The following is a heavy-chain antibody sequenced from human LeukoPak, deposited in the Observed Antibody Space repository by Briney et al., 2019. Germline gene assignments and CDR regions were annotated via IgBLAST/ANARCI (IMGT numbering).Heavy chain of an antibody. J-gene: IGHJ4*02. D-gene: IGHD6-19*01. CDR1: GFTFSSYS. CDR3: ARERTYSSAWSPLDYFDY. Sequence: GGSLRLSCAASGFTFSSYSMNWVRQAPGKGLEWVSSISSSSSYIYYADSVKGRFTISRDNAKNSLYLQMNSLRAEDTAVYYCARERTYSSAWSPLDYFDYWGQGTLVTVSS. CDR2: ISSSSSYI. V-gene: IGHV3-21*01.